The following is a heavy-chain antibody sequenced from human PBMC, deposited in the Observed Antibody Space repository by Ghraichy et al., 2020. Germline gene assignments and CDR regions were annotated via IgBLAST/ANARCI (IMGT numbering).Heavy chain of an antibody. CDR2: INPNSGGT. V-gene: IGHV1-2*04. CDR3: ASENMTGDFCSGYSCPMDV. Sequence: ASVKVSCKTGGENVRGSDMRWERQCPGQGLERKGWINPNSGGTNYAQKFQGWVTMTRDTSISTAYMELSRLRSDDTAVYYCASENMTGDFCSGYSCPMDVWGQGTFVTFSS. CDR1: GENVRGSD. J-gene: IGHJ6*02. D-gene: IGHD3-3*01.